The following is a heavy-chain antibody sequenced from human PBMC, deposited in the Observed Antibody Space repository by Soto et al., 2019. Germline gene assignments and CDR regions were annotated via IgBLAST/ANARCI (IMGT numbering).Heavy chain of an antibody. Sequence: GGSLRLSSIASAFTSRNYAMHWVRQAPGKGLEWVSGFDFNSGRVGYADSVKGRFTISRDNAKNSLSLEMNSLRVEDTALYYCTKDLVPGGADVWGQGTTVTVSS. CDR3: TKDLVPGGADV. V-gene: IGHV3-9*02. D-gene: IGHD3-10*01. CDR2: FDFNSGRV. J-gene: IGHJ6*02. CDR1: AFTSRNYA.